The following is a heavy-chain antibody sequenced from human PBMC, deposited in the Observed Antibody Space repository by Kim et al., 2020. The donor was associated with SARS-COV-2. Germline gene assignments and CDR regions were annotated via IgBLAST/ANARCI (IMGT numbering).Heavy chain of an antibody. CDR2: LDPRDSYT. CDR1: GYTFSSYF. CDR3: ARVSSGLGFGEFSP. J-gene: IGHJ5*02. V-gene: IGHV5-10-1*01. D-gene: IGHD3-10*01. Sequence: GESLKISCQGSGYTFSSYFISWVRQMPGKGLEWMGSLDPRDSYTIYSPSFQGHVTISADKSISTAYLQWSSLKASDTAIYFCARVSSGLGFGEFSPWGQGTLVIVSS.